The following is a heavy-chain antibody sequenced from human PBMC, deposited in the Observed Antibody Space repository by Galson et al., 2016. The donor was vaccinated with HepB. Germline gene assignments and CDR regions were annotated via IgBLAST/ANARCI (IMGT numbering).Heavy chain of an antibody. CDR2: IWNDGSNI. D-gene: IGHD3-10*01. CDR3: ARALGRGGYLIDQ. Sequence: SLRLSCAASGFTFSSCAMHWVRQAPGKGLEWITIIWNDGSNIYYADSVKGRFTISRDNSKNMLYLQMNSLRAEDTSVSYFARALGRGGYLIDQWGQGTLVTVSS. J-gene: IGHJ4*02. CDR1: GFTFSSCA. V-gene: IGHV3-33*01.